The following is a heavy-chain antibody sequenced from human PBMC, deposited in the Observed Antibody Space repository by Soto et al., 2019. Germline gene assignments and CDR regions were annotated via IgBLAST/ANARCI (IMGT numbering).Heavy chain of an antibody. J-gene: IGHJ4*02. D-gene: IGHD4-17*01. Sequence: QVQLVQSGAEVKKPGSSVKVSCKASGGTFSSYALSWVRQAPGQGLEWMGGIIPIFGTANYAQKFQGRVTITADESTSTAYMELSSLRSEDTAVYYCAREGDYGGKPASFDYLGQGTLVTVSS. V-gene: IGHV1-69*01. CDR3: AREGDYGGKPASFDY. CDR2: IIPIFGTA. CDR1: GGTFSSYA.